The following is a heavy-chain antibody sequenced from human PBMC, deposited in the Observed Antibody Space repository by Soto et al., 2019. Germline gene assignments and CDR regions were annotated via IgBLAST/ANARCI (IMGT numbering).Heavy chain of an antibody. D-gene: IGHD3-16*01. CDR1: GGPIRSSSHY. CDR3: AREGGYVDY. J-gene: IGHJ4*02. CDR2: SNESGTT. V-gene: IGHV4-39*02. Sequence: QLQLKESGPGLVKPSETLSLTCSVSGGPIRSSSHYWGWIRQPPGTRLAGIGSSNESGTTYYNPSLQSRVTVSVDTSKNQFSLKVISGTGADTAIYYCAREGGYVDYWGQGPLVTVSS.